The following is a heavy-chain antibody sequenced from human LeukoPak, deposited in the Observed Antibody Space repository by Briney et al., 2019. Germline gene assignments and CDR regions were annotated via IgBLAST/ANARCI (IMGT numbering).Heavy chain of an antibody. J-gene: IGHJ6*02. CDR2: IYRGGST. Sequence: GSPRLSCAASGFTFSTDAMHWGRQAPGKGLEWVSVIYRGGSTYYADSVKGRFTISRDDSKNTLHLQMNSMSAEDTALYYCAREAVVVVAATPAYYYGMDVWGQGTTVTVSS. V-gene: IGHV3-53*01. D-gene: IGHD2-15*01. CDR1: GFTFSTDA. CDR3: AREAVVVVAATPAYYYGMDV.